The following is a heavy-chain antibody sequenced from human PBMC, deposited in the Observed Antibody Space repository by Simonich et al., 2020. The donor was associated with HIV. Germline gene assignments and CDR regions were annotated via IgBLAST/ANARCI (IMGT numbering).Heavy chain of an antibody. J-gene: IGHJ4*02. Sequence: EVQLVESGGGLVQPGRSLRLSCAASGFTFNDYAMHWVRQAPGECLEWVSGISWNSGSIGYADSVKGRFTISRDNAKKSLYLQMNSLRAEDTALYYCAKDRKYQLHLYYFDYWGQGTLVTVSS. CDR2: ISWNSGSI. CDR3: AKDRKYQLHLYYFDY. D-gene: IGHD2-2*01. V-gene: IGHV3-9*01. CDR1: GFTFNDYA.